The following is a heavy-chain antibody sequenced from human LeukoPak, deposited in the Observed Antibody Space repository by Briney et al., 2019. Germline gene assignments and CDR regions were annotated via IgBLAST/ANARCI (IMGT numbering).Heavy chain of an antibody. CDR3: ARGGKRWLQFRWFDS. CDR1: GGSVSGYY. Sequence: SETRSLTCAVDGGSVSGYYWSWIRQPPGKVLEWIGEINHSGSTNYQPSLKSRVTISVDTSKNQFSLKLSSVTAADTAVYYCARGGKRWLQFRWFDSWGQGTLVTVSS. J-gene: IGHJ5*01. V-gene: IGHV4-34*01. D-gene: IGHD5-24*01. CDR2: INHSGST.